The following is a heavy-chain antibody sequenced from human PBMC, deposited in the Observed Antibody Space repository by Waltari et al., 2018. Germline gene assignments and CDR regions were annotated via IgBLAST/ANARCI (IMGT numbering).Heavy chain of an antibody. CDR1: GDSLGTNY. CDR2: VQSSGST. V-gene: IGHV4-59*01. D-gene: IGHD1-7*01. J-gene: IGHJ3*02. Sequence: QVQLRESGPGLVKSSETLSLTCSVSGDSLGTNYWSWIRQSPGKGLEWIGYVQSSGSTDYNPAFRCRVTMSADASKNQFSLTLKSLTAADTATYFCARALWRVGTRGDFFDIWGRGTTVTVS. CDR3: ARALWRVGTRGDFFDI.